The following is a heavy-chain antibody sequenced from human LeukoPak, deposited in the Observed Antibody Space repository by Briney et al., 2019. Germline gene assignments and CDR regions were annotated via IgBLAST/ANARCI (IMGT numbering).Heavy chain of an antibody. Sequence: SVKVSCKASGGTFSSYAISWVRQAPGQGLEWMGWIIPIFGTANYAQKFQGRVTITADESTSTAYMELRSLRSDDTAVYYCARDLEGATSPHGYWGQGTLVTVSS. V-gene: IGHV1-69*13. CDR2: IIPIFGTA. CDR1: GGTFSSYA. D-gene: IGHD1-26*01. CDR3: ARDLEGATSPHGY. J-gene: IGHJ4*02.